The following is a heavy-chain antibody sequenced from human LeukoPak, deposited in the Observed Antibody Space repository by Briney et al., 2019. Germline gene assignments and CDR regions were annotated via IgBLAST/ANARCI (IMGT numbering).Heavy chain of an antibody. V-gene: IGHV1-58*01. CDR3: AADATYYYGMDV. D-gene: IGHD1-1*01. CDR1: GFTFTSSA. J-gene: IGHJ6*02. CDR2: IDVGSGNT. Sequence: ASVKVSCKASGFTFTSSAVQWVRQARGQRLEWVGWIDVGSGNTNYAQKFQERVTITRDMSTSTAYVELSSLRSEDTAVYYCAADATYYYGMDVWGQGTTVTVSS.